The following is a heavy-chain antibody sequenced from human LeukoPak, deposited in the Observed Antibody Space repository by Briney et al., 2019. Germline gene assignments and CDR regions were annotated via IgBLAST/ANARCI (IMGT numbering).Heavy chain of an antibody. V-gene: IGHV3-73*01. CDR1: GFTFSGSA. Sequence: PGGSLRLSCAASGFTFSGSAMHWVRQASGKGLEWVGRIRSKANSYATAYAASVKGRFTISRDDSKNTAYLQMNRLKTEDTAVYYCTRATMVRGVITKQFDYWGQGTLVTVSS. CDR3: TRATMVRGVITKQFDY. CDR2: IRSKANSYAT. D-gene: IGHD3-10*01. J-gene: IGHJ4*02.